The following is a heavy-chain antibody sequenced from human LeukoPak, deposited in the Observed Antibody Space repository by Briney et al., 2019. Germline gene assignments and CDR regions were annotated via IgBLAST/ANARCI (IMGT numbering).Heavy chain of an antibody. CDR2: IYYSGST. D-gene: IGHD5-24*01. Sequence: TLSLTCTVSGGSISSGDYYWSRIRQPPGKGLEWIGYIYYSGSTYYNPSLKSRVTISVDTSKNQFSLKLSSVTAADTAVYYCARAFDGYNDFDYWGQGTLVTVSS. CDR3: ARAFDGYNDFDY. CDR1: GGSISSGDYY. J-gene: IGHJ4*02. V-gene: IGHV4-30-4*01.